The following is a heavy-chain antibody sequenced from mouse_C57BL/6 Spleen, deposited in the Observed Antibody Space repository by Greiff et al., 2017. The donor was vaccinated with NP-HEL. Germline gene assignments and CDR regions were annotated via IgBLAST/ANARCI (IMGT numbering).Heavy chain of an antibody. J-gene: IGHJ2*01. D-gene: IGHD1-1*02. Sequence: QVHVKQSGPELVKPGASVKISCKASGYSFTSYYIHWVKQRPGQGLEWIGWIYPGSGNTKYNEKFKGKATLTADTSSSTAYMQLSSLTSEDSAVYYCARARWERDFDYWGQGTTLTVSS. V-gene: IGHV1-66*01. CDR3: ARARWERDFDY. CDR1: GYSFTSYY. CDR2: IYPGSGNT.